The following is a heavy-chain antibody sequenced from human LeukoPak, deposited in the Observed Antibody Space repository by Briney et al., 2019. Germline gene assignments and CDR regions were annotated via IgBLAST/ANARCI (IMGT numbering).Heavy chain of an antibody. Sequence: GGTLRLSCAASGFTFSSYGMSWVRQAPGKGLEWVSAISGSGGSTYYADSVKGRFTISRDNSKNTLYLQMNSLRDEDTAVYYCARETTVTTYFPGSHWGQGTLVTVSS. J-gene: IGHJ4*02. CDR3: ARETTVTTYFPGSH. CDR2: ISGSGGST. D-gene: IGHD4-17*01. V-gene: IGHV3-23*01. CDR1: GFTFSSYG.